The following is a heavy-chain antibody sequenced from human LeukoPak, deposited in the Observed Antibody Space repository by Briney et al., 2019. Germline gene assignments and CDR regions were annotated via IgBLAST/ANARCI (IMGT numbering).Heavy chain of an antibody. J-gene: IGHJ4*02. V-gene: IGHV3-49*04. Sequence: GGSLRLSCTASGFTFGGYAMSWVRQAPGKGLEWVGFIRSKAYGGTTEYAASVKGRFTISRDDSKSIAYLQMNSLKTEDTAVYYCTREGYFDWLLTPDYWGQGTLVTVSS. CDR1: GFTFGGYA. CDR2: IRSKAYGGTT. D-gene: IGHD3-9*01. CDR3: TREGYFDWLLTPDY.